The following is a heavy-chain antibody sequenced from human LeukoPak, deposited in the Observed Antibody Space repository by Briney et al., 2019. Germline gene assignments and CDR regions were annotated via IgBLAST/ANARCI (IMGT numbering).Heavy chain of an antibody. J-gene: IGHJ3*02. Sequence: GSLRLSCAASGFTFSSYWMSWVRQAPGKGLEWVANIKQDGSEKYYVDSVKGRFTVSRDNAKNSLYLQMNSLRAEDTAVYYCARDYRSDAFDIWGQGTMVTVSS. CDR1: GFTFSSYW. CDR2: IKQDGSEK. V-gene: IGHV3-7*01. CDR3: ARDYRSDAFDI.